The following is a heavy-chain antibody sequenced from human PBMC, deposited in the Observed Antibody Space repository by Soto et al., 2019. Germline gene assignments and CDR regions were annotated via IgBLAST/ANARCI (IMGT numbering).Heavy chain of an antibody. Sequence: PGGSLRLSCAASGFTFSSYAMSWVRQAPGKGLEWVSAISGSGGSTYYADSVKGRFTISRDNSKNTLYLQMNSLRAEDTAVYYCAKGPPDYYDSSNHNWFDPWGQGTLVTVSS. CDR1: GFTFSSYA. V-gene: IGHV3-23*01. CDR3: AKGPPDYYDSSNHNWFDP. J-gene: IGHJ5*02. D-gene: IGHD3-22*01. CDR2: ISGSGGST.